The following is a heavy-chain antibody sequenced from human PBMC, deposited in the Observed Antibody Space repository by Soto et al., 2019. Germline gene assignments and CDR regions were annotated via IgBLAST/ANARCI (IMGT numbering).Heavy chain of an antibody. V-gene: IGHV1-69*13. CDR3: ARENARITMVRGVRSPNWFDP. J-gene: IGHJ5*02. Sequence: AASVKVSCKASGGTFSSYAISWVRQAPGQGLEWMGGIIPIFGTANYAQKFQGRVTITADESTSTAYMELSSLRSEDTAVYYCARENARITMVRGVRSPNWFDPWGQGTLVTVSS. CDR2: IIPIFGTA. D-gene: IGHD3-10*01. CDR1: GGTFSSYA.